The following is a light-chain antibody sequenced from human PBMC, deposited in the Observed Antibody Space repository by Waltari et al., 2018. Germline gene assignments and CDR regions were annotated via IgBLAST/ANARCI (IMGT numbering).Light chain of an antibody. CDR1: QSVLSSSHNKNC. J-gene: IGKJ1*01. V-gene: IGKV4-1*01. CDR3: QQYYSTPWT. Sequence: DIVMTQSPDSLAVSLGERATLNCKSSQSVLSSSHNKNCLGWYQQKPGQPPKLLIYWASTRESGVPDRFSGSGSGTDFTLTISSLQAEDVAVYYCQQYYSTPWTFGQGTKVEIK. CDR2: WAS.